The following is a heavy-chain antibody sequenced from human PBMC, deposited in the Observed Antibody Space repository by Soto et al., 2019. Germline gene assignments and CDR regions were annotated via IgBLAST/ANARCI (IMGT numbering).Heavy chain of an antibody. CDR2: IWYDGTNK. J-gene: IGHJ3*01. D-gene: IGHD6-13*01. Sequence: GGSLRLSCAASGFTFSRYDMHWVRQAPGKGLEWVAGIWYDGTNKNYADSVKGRLTISRDKSKNTLYVQMNSLRAEDTAVYYCVRSVRIPVAGPGGGFDAFDFWGQGTMVTVSS. V-gene: IGHV3-33*01. CDR1: GFTFSRYD. CDR3: VRSVRIPVAGPGGGFDAFDF.